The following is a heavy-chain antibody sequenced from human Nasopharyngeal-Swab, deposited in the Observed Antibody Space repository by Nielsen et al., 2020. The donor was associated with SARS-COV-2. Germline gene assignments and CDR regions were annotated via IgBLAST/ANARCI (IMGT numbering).Heavy chain of an antibody. CDR2: ISSSGSTI. D-gene: IGHD6-19*01. CDR1: GFTFSSYE. J-gene: IGHJ4*02. CDR3: ARDGGSGNFDY. Sequence: GGSLRLSFAASGFTFSSYEMNWVRQAPGKGLEWVSYISSSGSTIYYADSVKGRFTISRDNAKNSLYLQMNSLRAEDTAVYYCARDGGSGNFDYWGQGTLVTVSS. V-gene: IGHV3-48*03.